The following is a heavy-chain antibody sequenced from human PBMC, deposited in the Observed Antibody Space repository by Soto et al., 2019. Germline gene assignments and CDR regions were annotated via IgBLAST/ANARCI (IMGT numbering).Heavy chain of an antibody. J-gene: IGHJ2*01. V-gene: IGHV1-2*02. D-gene: IGHD7-27*01. CDR3: ARGILGDWYFDL. CDR2: INPNSGGT. Sequence: ASVKVSCKASGYTFTGYYMHWVRQAPGQGLEWMGWINPNSGGTNYAQRFQGRVTMTRDTSISTAYMELSRLRSDDTAVSYCARGILGDWYFDLWGRGTLVTVSS. CDR1: GYTFTGYY.